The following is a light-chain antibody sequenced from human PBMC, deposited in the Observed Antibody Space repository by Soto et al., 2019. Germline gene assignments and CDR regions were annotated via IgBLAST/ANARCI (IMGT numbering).Light chain of an antibody. V-gene: IGKV1-39*01. CDR2: ATS. CDR1: QSIRSY. CDR3: QQSYSTLYT. J-gene: IGKJ2*01. Sequence: DIQMTQSPSSLSSSLGDRVTITCRASQSIRSYLNWYQQKPGKAPKVLIYATSSLESGVPSRLSGSGSGTEFTITISSLQPEDFATYYCQQSYSTLYTFGQGAKVDI.